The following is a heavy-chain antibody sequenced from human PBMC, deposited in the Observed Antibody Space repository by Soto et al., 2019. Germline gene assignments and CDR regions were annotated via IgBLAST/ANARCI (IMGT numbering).Heavy chain of an antibody. CDR2: IYPGDSDT. D-gene: IGHD3-9*01. CDR3: ARSPYDILTGYSYGMDV. J-gene: IGHJ6*02. V-gene: IGHV5-51*01. Sequence: GESLKISCKGSGYSFTSYWIGWVRQMPGKGLEWMGIIYPGDSDTRYSPSFQGQVTISADKSISTAYLQWSSLKASDTAMYYCARSPYDILTGYSYGMDVWGQGTTVTVSS. CDR1: GYSFTSYW.